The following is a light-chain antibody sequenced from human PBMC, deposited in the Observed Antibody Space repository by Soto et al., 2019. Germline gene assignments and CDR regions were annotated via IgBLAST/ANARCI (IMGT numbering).Light chain of an antibody. J-gene: IGKJ2*01. CDR2: KIS. V-gene: IGKV2-24*01. Sequence: DIVLTQTPYFSPVTLGQPASISCRSSQSLVHSDGNTYLSWLQQRPGQPPRLLIYKISNRFFGVPDRFSRSGAGTDFTLRISRVEAEDVGIYYCMQVIHLPYTFGQGSKLEI. CDR1: QSLVHSDGNTY. CDR3: MQVIHLPYT.